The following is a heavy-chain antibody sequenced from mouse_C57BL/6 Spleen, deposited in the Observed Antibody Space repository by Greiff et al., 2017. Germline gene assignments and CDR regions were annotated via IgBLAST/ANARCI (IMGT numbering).Heavy chain of an antibody. Sequence: EVKVVESEGGLVQPGSSMKLSCTASGFTFSDYYMAWVRQVPEKGLEWVANINYDGSSTYYLDSLKSRFIISRDNAKNILYLQMSSLKSEDTATYYCARVLFTYFDVWGTGTTVTVSS. CDR2: INYDGSST. J-gene: IGHJ1*03. V-gene: IGHV5-16*01. CDR3: ARVLFTYFDV. CDR1: GFTFSDYY.